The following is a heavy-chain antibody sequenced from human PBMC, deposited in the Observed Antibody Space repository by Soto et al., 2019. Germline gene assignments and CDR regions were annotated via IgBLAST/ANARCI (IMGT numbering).Heavy chain of an antibody. CDR3: VRDRTKNLRDWFEP. V-gene: IGHV4-4*07. CDR1: GASLSGYY. J-gene: IGHJ5*02. CDR2: IYATRSS. D-gene: IGHD1-1*01. Sequence: PSETLSLTCSVSGASLSGYYWSWLRQPPGKGLEWIGRIYATRSSDYNPSLKSRITISVDMSKKQFSLTLRSVTAADTAMYYCVRDRTKNLRDWFEPWGQGILVT.